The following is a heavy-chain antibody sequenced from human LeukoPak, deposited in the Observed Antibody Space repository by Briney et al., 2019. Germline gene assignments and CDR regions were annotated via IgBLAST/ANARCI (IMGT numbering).Heavy chain of an antibody. Sequence: SQTLSLTCTVSGGSISSGDYYWSWIRQPPGKGLEWIGYIYYSVSTYYNPSLKSRVTISVDTSKNQFSLKLSSVTAADTAVYYCARDGHYYGSGKLAFDIWGQGTMVTVSS. CDR2: IYYSVST. D-gene: IGHD3-10*01. J-gene: IGHJ3*02. V-gene: IGHV4-30-4*01. CDR1: GGSISSGDYY. CDR3: ARDGHYYGSGKLAFDI.